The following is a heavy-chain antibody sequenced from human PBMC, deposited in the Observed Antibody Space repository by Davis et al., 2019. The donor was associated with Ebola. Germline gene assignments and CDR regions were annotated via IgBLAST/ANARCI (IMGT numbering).Heavy chain of an antibody. CDR2: IYHSVST. Sequence: SEPLSLTCAVSGGSISSGGYSWSWIRQPPGQGLEWIWYIYHSVSTYYHPSLKSRVTISVDRSKNQFSLKLSSVTAADTAVYYCARGGYFDYWGQGTLVTVSS. D-gene: IGHD5-12*01. J-gene: IGHJ4*02. CDR3: ARGGYFDY. CDR1: GGSISSGGYS. V-gene: IGHV4-30-2*01.